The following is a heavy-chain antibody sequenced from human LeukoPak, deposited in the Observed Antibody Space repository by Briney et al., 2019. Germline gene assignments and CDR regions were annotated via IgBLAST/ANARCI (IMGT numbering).Heavy chain of an antibody. CDR1: GGSISSYY. Sequence: SETLSLTCTVSGGSISSYYWSWIRQPPGKGLEWIGYIYYSGSTNYNPSLKSRVTISVDTSKNQFSLKLSSVTAADTAVYYCARRGFEGVTYYYYMDVWGKGTTVTISS. CDR3: ARRGFEGVTYYYYMDV. V-gene: IGHV4-59*01. CDR2: IYYSGST. D-gene: IGHD2-21*02. J-gene: IGHJ6*03.